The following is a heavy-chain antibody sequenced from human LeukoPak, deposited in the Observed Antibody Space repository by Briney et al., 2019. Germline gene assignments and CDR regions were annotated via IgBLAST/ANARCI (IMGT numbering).Heavy chain of an antibody. J-gene: IGHJ4*02. D-gene: IGHD6-13*01. Sequence: GGSLRLSCAASGFSFKDYYFSWIRQAPGKGLEWVSFINVNGGAMYYADFVKGRFTISRDNAKSSSYLEMNSLRVEDTAVYYCARGPRILAAGSYYFDYWGQGSLVTVSS. CDR1: GFSFKDYY. CDR3: ARGPRILAAGSYYFDY. V-gene: IGHV3-11*01. CDR2: INVNGGAM.